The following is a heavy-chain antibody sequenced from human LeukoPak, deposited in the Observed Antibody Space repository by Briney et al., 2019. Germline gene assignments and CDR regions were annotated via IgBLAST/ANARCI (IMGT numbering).Heavy chain of an antibody. J-gene: IGHJ6*03. CDR2: VYKSGST. D-gene: IGHD2-2*01. V-gene: IGHV4-59*11. Sequence: SETLSLTCEVSGGSISSHYWTWIRQSPGKGLEWIGNVYKSGSTKYHSSLQSRVTISVDTSKNQFALKLRSVTAADTAVYFCARERCRRVSCFGDMDVWGKGTAVTVS. CDR3: ARERCRRVSCFGDMDV. CDR1: GGSISSHY.